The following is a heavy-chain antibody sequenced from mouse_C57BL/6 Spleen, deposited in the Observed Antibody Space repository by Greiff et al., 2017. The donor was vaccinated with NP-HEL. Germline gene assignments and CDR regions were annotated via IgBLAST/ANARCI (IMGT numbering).Heavy chain of an antibody. J-gene: IGHJ1*03. CDR3: ARILYYGSSSWYFDV. CDR1: GYTFTSYG. Sequence: VQLQQSGAELARPGASVKLSCKASGYTFTSYGISWVKQRTGQGLEWIGEIYPRSGNTYYNEKFKGKATLTADKSSSTAYMELRSLTSEDSAVYFCARILYYGSSSWYFDVWGTGTTVTVSS. D-gene: IGHD1-1*01. CDR2: IYPRSGNT. V-gene: IGHV1-81*01.